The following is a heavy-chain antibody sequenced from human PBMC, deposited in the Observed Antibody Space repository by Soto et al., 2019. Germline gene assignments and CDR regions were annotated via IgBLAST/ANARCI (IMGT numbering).Heavy chain of an antibody. D-gene: IGHD2-15*01. Sequence: PSETLSLTCTVYGGTFSGYDWSWIRQPPGKGLEWIGYIYHSGSTYYNPSLTSRVTISADTSKNQFSLKLSSVTAADTAVYYCARDSCGGGSCYSGGFDSWGQGTQVTVSS. CDR2: IYHSGST. CDR1: GGTFSGYD. CDR3: ARDSCGGGSCYSGGFDS. V-gene: IGHV4-34*01. J-gene: IGHJ4*02.